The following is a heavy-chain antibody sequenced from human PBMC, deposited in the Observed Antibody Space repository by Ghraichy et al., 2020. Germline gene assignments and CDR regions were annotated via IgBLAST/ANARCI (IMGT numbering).Heavy chain of an antibody. CDR2: ISHSGSIM. Sequence: GGSLRLSCAVSGFILSGYEMSWVRQAPGKGLEWVSYISHSGSIMYYADSVKGRFTISRDNPKNSLYLQMNSLRAEDTAVYYCATSIAGRPWGEYAFDIWGQGTMVTVSS. J-gene: IGHJ3*02. CDR3: ATSIAGRPWGEYAFDI. V-gene: IGHV3-48*03. CDR1: GFILSGYE. D-gene: IGHD6-6*01.